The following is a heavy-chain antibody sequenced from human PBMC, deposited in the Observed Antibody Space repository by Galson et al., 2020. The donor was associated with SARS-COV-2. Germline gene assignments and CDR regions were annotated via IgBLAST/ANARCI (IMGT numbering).Heavy chain of an antibody. CDR1: GFTFDDYA. CDR2: ISWNSGSI. V-gene: IGHV3-9*01. J-gene: IGHJ1*01. D-gene: IGHD6-19*01. CDR3: AKVGSGWYKAEYFQH. Sequence: GGSLRLSCAASGFTFDDYAMHWVRQAPGKGLEWVSGISWNSGSIGYADSVKGRFTISRDNAKNSLYLQMNSLRAEDTALYYCAKVGSGWYKAEYFQHWVQCTLVTVSA.